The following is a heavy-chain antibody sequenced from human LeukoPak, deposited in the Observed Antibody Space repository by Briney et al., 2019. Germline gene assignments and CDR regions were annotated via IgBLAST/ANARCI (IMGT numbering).Heavy chain of an antibody. D-gene: IGHD3-16*01. J-gene: IGHJ4*02. CDR3: ARGGEHPDLGSEWSYYFDY. V-gene: IGHV4-59*08. Sequence: PSETLSLTCTVSGGSISSYYWSWIRQPPGKGLEWIGYIYYSGSTNYNPSLKSRVTISVDTSKNQFSLKLSSVTAADTAVYYCARGGEHPDLGSEWSYYFDYWGQGTLVTVSS. CDR2: IYYSGST. CDR1: GGSISSYY.